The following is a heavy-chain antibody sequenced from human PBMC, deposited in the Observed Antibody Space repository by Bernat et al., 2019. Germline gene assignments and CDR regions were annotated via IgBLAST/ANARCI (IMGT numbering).Heavy chain of an antibody. CDR2: IRSKPNNYAT. J-gene: IGHJ4*02. Sequence: EVQLVESGGGLVQPGGSLKLSCAASGLTFSGSAMHWVRQASGKGLEWVGRIRSKPNNYATAYVASVKGRFTISRDDSKNTAYLQMNSLKTEDTAVYYCLGETTVGDFWGQGTLVTVSA. CDR3: LGETTVGDF. D-gene: IGHD4-17*01. CDR1: GLTFSGSA. V-gene: IGHV3-73*02.